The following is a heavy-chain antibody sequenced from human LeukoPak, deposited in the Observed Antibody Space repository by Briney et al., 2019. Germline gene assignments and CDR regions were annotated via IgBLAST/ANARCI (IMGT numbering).Heavy chain of an antibody. Sequence: GGSLRLSCAASGFTFSSYGMSWVRQAPGKGLEWVSAISGSGGSTYYADSVKGRFTISRDNSENTLYLQMNSLRAEDTAVYYCAELGITMIGGVWGKGTTVTISS. J-gene: IGHJ6*04. D-gene: IGHD3-10*02. CDR3: AELGITMIGGV. CDR1: GFTFSSYG. CDR2: ISGSGGST. V-gene: IGHV3-23*01.